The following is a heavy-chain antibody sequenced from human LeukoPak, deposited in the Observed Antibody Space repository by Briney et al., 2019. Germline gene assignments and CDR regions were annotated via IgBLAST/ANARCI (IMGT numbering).Heavy chain of an antibody. V-gene: IGHV3-66*01. D-gene: IGHD5-18*01. CDR3: ARDRGYSFHYAFDY. CDR1: GFXVSSNY. CDR2: ICSTGST. Sequence: GGSLRHSCAASGFXVSSNYITWVRQAPGKGLEWVSVICSTGSTYYADSVKGRFTISRDNSKNTLYLQMNSLRAEDTAMYYCARDRGYSFHYAFDYWGQGTLVTVSS. J-gene: IGHJ4*02.